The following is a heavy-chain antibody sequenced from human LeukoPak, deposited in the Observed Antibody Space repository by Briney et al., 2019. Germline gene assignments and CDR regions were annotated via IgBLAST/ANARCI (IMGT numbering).Heavy chain of an antibody. V-gene: IGHV4-59*01. CDR1: GXSISSYF. J-gene: IGHJ4*02. CDR3: ARDGPHVDTAMVVGDY. D-gene: IGHD5-18*01. CDR2: VYYSGST. Sequence: PSETLSLTCTVSGXSISSYFWSWIRQPPGKGLEWIGYVYYSGSTNYNPSLKSRVTISVDTSKKQFSLKLSSATAADTAVYYCARDGPHVDTAMVVGDYWGQGTLVTVSS.